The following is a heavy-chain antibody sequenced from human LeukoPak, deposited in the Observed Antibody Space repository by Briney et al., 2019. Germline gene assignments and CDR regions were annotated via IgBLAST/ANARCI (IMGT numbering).Heavy chain of an antibody. J-gene: IGHJ6*02. D-gene: IGHD1-7*01. CDR1: GGSISSGGYY. CDR2: IYYSGST. CDR3: ARHKDPRYNWNLSPKYYYGMDV. V-gene: IGHV4-61*08. Sequence: SETLSLTCTVSGGSISSGGYYWSWIRQHPGKGLEWIGYIYYSGSTNYNPSLKSRVTISVDTSKNQFSLKLSSVTAADTAVYYCARHKDPRYNWNLSPKYYYGMDVWGQGTTVTVSS.